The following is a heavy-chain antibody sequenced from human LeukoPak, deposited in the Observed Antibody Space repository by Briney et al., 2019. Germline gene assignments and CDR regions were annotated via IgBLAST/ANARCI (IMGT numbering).Heavy chain of an antibody. V-gene: IGHV3-23*01. CDR3: AKAVCSGAGCDRFDY. CDR1: GLTFRKYA. Sequence: GGSLRLSCAASGLTFRKYAMSWVRQAPGKGLEWVSTVADNGDPYYADSVRGRFTISREDSKSTVSLQLNSLRAEDTAVYYCAKAVCSGAGCDRFDYWGQGTLVTVSS. J-gene: IGHJ4*02. CDR2: VADNGDP. D-gene: IGHD2-15*01.